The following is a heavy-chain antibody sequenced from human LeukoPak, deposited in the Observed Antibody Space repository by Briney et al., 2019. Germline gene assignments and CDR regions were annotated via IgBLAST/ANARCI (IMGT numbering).Heavy chain of an antibody. V-gene: IGHV3-53*01. CDR2: IYSGGST. D-gene: IGHD3-10*01. Sequence: GGSLRLSCAASGFTVSSNYMSWVRQAPGKGLEWVSVIYSGGSTYYADSVKGRFTISRDNSKNTLYLQMNSLRAEDTAVYYCASAVWFGEFENYWGQGTLVTVPS. J-gene: IGHJ4*02. CDR3: ASAVWFGEFENY. CDR1: GFTVSSNY.